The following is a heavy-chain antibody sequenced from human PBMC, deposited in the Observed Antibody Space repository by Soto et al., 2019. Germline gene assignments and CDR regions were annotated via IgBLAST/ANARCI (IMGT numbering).Heavy chain of an antibody. V-gene: IGHV3-30*18. CDR3: AKEVGYYYDSSGYYHPNYFDY. CDR2: ISYDGSNK. Sequence: QVQLVESGGGVVQPGRSLRLSCAASGFTFSSYGMHWVRQAPGKGLEWVAVISYDGSNKYYADSVKGRFTISRDNSKNTLYLQMNSLRAEDTAVYYCAKEVGYYYDSSGYYHPNYFDYWGQGTLVTVSS. D-gene: IGHD3-22*01. J-gene: IGHJ4*02. CDR1: GFTFSSYG.